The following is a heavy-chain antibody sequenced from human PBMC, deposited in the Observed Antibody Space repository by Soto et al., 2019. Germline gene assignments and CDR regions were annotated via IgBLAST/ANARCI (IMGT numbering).Heavy chain of an antibody. CDR1: GGSISSGAYS. J-gene: IGHJ3*02. CDR3: ARGPYDSSGFYSAFDI. CDR2: IYHSGST. Sequence: PSETLSLTCAVSGGSISSGAYSWSWIRQPPGKGLEWIGYIYHSGSTYYNPSLKSRVTVSIDRSKNQFSLKLSSVTAADTAVFYCARGPYDSSGFYSAFDIWGQGTMVPVSS. D-gene: IGHD3-22*01. V-gene: IGHV4-30-2*01.